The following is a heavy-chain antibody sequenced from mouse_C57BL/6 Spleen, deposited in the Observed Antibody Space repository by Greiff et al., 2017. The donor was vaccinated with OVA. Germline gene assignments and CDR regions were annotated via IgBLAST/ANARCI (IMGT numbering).Heavy chain of an antibody. CDR2: INPSSGYT. CDR1: GYTFTSYT. D-gene: IGHD1-2*01. J-gene: IGHJ1*03. CDR3: AKGATAFDV. Sequence: VQLQQSGAELARPGASVKMSCKASGYTFTSYTMHWVKQRPGQGLEWIGYINPSSGYTKYNQKFKDKATLTADKSSSTAYMQLSSLTSEDSAVYYCAKGATAFDVWGTGTTVTVSS. V-gene: IGHV1-4*01.